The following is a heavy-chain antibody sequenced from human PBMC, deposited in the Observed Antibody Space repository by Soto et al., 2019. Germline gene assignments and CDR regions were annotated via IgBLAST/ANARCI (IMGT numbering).Heavy chain of an antibody. D-gene: IGHD6-6*01. Sequence: ASVKVSCKASGYTFTSYAMHWVRQAPGQRLEWMGWINASNGNTKYSQKFQGRVTITRDTSASTAYMELSSLRSEDTAVYYCASEEYSSSSGQPNWFDPWGQATLVTVSS. CDR3: ASEEYSSSSGQPNWFDP. CDR2: INASNGNT. J-gene: IGHJ5*02. V-gene: IGHV1-3*01. CDR1: GYTFTSYA.